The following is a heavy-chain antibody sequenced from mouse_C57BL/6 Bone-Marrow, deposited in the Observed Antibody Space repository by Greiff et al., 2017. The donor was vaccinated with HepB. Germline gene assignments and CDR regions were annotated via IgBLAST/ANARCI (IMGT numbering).Heavy chain of an antibody. D-gene: IGHD1-1*01. Sequence: VQLQQSGPELVRPGASVKISCKAPGYTFTSHWMQWVRQRPGQGLEWIGEIFPGSGSTYYNEKFKGKATLTVDTSSSTAYMQLSSLTSEDSAVSFCAREDYGSPWFAYWGQGTLVTVSA. CDR1: GYTFTSHW. J-gene: IGHJ3*01. CDR2: IFPGSGST. CDR3: AREDYGSPWFAY. V-gene: IGHV1-56*01.